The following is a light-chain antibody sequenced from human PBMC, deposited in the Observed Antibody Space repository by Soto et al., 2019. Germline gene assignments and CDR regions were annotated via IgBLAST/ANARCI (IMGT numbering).Light chain of an antibody. CDR3: CSYAGSNTYV. CDR2: EGN. V-gene: IGLV2-23*01. J-gene: IGLJ1*01. Sequence: QSALTQPACVSGSPGQSITIFCTGTSSDVGNYNLVSWYQHHPGEAPQLIVYEGNKRPSGVSNRFSASKSGNTASLTISELQAEDEADYYCCSYAGSNTYVFGTGTKLTVL. CDR1: SSDVGNYNL.